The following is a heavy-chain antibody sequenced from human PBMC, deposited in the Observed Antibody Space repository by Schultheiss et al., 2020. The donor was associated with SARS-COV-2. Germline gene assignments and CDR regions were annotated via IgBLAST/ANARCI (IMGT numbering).Heavy chain of an antibody. Sequence: SETLSLTCTVSCGSVSSGSYYWSWIRQPPGKGLEWIGYIYYSGSTYYNPSLKSRVTISVDTSKNQFSLKLSSVTAADTAVYYCARGRHQSDWFDPWGQGTLVTVSS. J-gene: IGHJ5*02. CDR2: IYYSGST. CDR1: CGSVSSGSYY. CDR3: ARGRHQSDWFDP. V-gene: IGHV4-61*01. D-gene: IGHD2-2*01.